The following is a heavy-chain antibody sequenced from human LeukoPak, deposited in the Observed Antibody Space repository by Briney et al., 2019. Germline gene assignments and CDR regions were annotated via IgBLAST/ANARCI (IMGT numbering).Heavy chain of an antibody. J-gene: IGHJ4*02. CDR1: GGSIRSGDYY. D-gene: IGHD5-24*01. CDR3: AKDRGDGYNSGYFVY. Sequence: SQTLSLTCSVSGGSIRSGDYYWSWIRQPPGKGLEWIGYIYYSGSTYYNPSLKSRVTISVDTSKNQFSLKLSSVTAADAAVYYCAKDRGDGYNSGYFVYWGQGTLVTVSS. CDR2: IYYSGST. V-gene: IGHV4-30-4*08.